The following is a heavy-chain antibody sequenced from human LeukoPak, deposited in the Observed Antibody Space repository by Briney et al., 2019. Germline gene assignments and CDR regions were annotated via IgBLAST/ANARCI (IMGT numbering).Heavy chain of an antibody. J-gene: IGHJ6*03. Sequence: ASVKVSCKTSGYTFTSYGISWVLQAPGQGLEWMGWISAYNGNTNYAQKLQGRVTMTTDTSTSTAYMELRSLRSDDTAVYYCAREAFGVVRYYYYYYMDVWGKGTTVTVSS. CDR1: GYTFTSYG. CDR3: AREAFGVVRYYYYYYMDV. V-gene: IGHV1-18*01. CDR2: ISAYNGNT. D-gene: IGHD3-3*01.